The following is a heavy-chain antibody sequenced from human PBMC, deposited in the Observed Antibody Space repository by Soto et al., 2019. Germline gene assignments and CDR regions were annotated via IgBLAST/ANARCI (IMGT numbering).Heavy chain of an antibody. CDR3: AKDYYDSSGYYWPYDY. J-gene: IGHJ4*02. D-gene: IGHD3-22*01. CDR2: ISGSGGST. Sequence: GGSLRLSCAASGFTFSSYAMSWVRQAPGKGLEWVSAISGSGGSTYYADSVKGRFTISRDNSKNTLYLQMNSLRAEDTAVYYCAKDYYDSSGYYWPYDYWGQRTLVTVSS. CDR1: GFTFSSYA. V-gene: IGHV3-23*01.